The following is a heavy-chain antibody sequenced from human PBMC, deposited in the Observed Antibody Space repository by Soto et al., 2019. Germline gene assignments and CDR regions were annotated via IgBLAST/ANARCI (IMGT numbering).Heavy chain of an antibody. CDR3: AREGSADYGSYGMDV. Sequence: QVQLVQSGTEVRKPGASVKVSCKACGFTDYYIHWVRQAPGQGLEWMGWVNPSSGGTNYAQKFQGRVAMTRDTFISTAYMELSRLQSDDTAVYYCAREGSADYGSYGMDVWGQGTTVTVSS. CDR2: VNPSSGGT. J-gene: IGHJ6*02. D-gene: IGHD4-17*01. CDR1: GFTDYY. V-gene: IGHV1-2*02.